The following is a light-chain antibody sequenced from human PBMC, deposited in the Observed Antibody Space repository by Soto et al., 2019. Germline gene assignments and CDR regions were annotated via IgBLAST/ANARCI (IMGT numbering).Light chain of an antibody. CDR1: QSVSSDY. CDR3: QQYGNPYT. V-gene: IGKV3-20*01. Sequence: IVLTQSPGTLSLSPRDTAILSCRASQSVSSDYLGWYQQKPGQAPRLLIYGTSRRATGIPDRFSGSGSGTDFTLTISRLEPEDFAVYYCQQYGNPYTFGQGTKLEIK. CDR2: GTS. J-gene: IGKJ2*01.